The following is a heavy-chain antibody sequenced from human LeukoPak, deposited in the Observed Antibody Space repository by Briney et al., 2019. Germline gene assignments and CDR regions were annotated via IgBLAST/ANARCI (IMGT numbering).Heavy chain of an antibody. Sequence: ASVKVSCKASGYTFTGYCMHWVRQAPGQGLEWMGWINPNSGGTNYAQKFQGRVTMTRDTSISTAYMELNSLRSDDTAVYYCARRYYDISRFDPWGQGTLVTVSS. CDR3: ARRYYDISRFDP. V-gene: IGHV1-2*02. D-gene: IGHD3-9*01. CDR2: INPNSGGT. J-gene: IGHJ5*02. CDR1: GYTFTGYC.